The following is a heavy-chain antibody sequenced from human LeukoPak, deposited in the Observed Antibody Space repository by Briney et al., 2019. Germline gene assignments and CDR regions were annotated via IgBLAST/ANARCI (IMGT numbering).Heavy chain of an antibody. CDR1: GASINGGSYY. CDR2: IHYSGKT. J-gene: IGHJ5*02. V-gene: IGHV4-31*03. D-gene: IGHD3-22*01. Sequence: SETLSLTCNVSGASINGGSYYWAWIRQHPGKGLEWIGHIHYSGKTFYNPSLKSRSVISVHTSRTHFSLRLSSVTAADTAVYYCARTATQLLIGYDYFDPWGQGTLVTVSS. CDR3: ARTATQLLIGYDYFDP.